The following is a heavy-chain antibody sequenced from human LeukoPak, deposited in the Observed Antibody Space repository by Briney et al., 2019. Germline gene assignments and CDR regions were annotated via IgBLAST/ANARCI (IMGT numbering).Heavy chain of an antibody. D-gene: IGHD3-22*01. CDR3: ARDYYDSGQFDDAFDI. Sequence: ASVKVSCKASGYTFTGYYMHWVRQAPGQGLEWMGIINPSGGSTSYAQKFQGRVTMTRDTSTSTVYMELSSLRSEDTAVYYCARDYYDSGQFDDAFDIWGQGTMVTVSS. CDR1: GYTFTGYY. CDR2: INPSGGST. V-gene: IGHV1-46*01. J-gene: IGHJ3*02.